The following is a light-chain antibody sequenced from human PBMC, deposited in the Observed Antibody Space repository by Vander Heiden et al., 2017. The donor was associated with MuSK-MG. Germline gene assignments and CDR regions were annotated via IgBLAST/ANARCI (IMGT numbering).Light chain of an antibody. V-gene: IGKV1-5*03. J-gene: IGKJ1*01. CDR2: KAS. CDR3: QQYNSYHVA. CDR1: QSISSW. Sequence: DIQMTQSPSTLSASVGDRVTITCRASQSISSWLAWYQQKPGKALKLLIYKASSLESGVPSRFSGSGSGTEFTLTISSLQPDDFATYYCQQYNSYHVAFGQGTKVEIK.